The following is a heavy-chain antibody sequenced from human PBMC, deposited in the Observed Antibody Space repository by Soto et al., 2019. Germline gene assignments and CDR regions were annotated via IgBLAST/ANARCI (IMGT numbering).Heavy chain of an antibody. CDR2: IKSKTDGGTT. D-gene: IGHD4-17*01. CDR3: TTDDYGDYYYGMDV. CDR1: GITFGSRA. V-gene: IGHV3-15*01. Sequence: GGSLRLSCVASGITFGSRAMSWVRQAPGEGLGWVGRIKSKTDGGTTDYAAPVKGRFTISRDDSKNTLYLQMNSLKTEDTAVYYCTTDDYGDYYYGMDVWGQGTTVTVSS. J-gene: IGHJ6*02.